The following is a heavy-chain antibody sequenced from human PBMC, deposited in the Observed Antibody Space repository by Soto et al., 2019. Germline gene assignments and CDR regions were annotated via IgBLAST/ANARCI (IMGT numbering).Heavy chain of an antibody. J-gene: IGHJ3*01. V-gene: IGHV3-74*01. CDR2: IKFDGSSA. CDR3: ARGVRGHDGFDV. Sequence: EVQLVESGGGLVQPGGSLRLSCAASGFTFSDYWIHWVRQAPGKGLVWVSRIKFDGSSANYADSVKGGFTISRDNAMDTVYLQMNSLRAEDTAVYYCARGVRGHDGFDVWGQGTMVTVSS. CDR1: GFTFSDYW. D-gene: IGHD3-10*01.